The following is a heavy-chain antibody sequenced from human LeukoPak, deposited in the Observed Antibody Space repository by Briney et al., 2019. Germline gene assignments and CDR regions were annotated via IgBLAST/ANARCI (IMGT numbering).Heavy chain of an antibody. J-gene: IGHJ5*02. CDR1: GYTFTSYD. D-gene: IGHD3-22*01. Sequence: GASVKVSCKASGYTFTSYDINWVRQATGQGLGWMGWMNPNSGNTGYAQKFQGRVTMTRNTSISTAYMELSSLRSEDTAVYYCARESPSRYDSSGYYYGWFDPWGQGTLVTVSS. CDR3: ARESPSRYDSSGYYYGWFDP. CDR2: MNPNSGNT. V-gene: IGHV1-8*01.